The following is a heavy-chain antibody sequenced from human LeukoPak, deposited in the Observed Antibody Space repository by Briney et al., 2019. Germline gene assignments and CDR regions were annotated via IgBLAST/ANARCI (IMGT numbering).Heavy chain of an antibody. Sequence: GGSLRLSCAASGFTFSSYWMSWVRQAPGKGLEWVATIKLDGREKYYVDSVKGRFTISRDNAKNSLYLQMNSLRAEDTAVYYCARMPPNPTYYDFWSGYYYTHGYFDYWGQGTLVTVSS. CDR1: GFTFSSYW. D-gene: IGHD3-3*01. J-gene: IGHJ4*02. CDR2: IKLDGREK. CDR3: ARMPPNPTYYDFWSGYYYTHGYFDY. V-gene: IGHV3-7*01.